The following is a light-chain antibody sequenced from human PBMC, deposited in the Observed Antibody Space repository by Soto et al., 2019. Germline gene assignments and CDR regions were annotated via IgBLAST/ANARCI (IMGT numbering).Light chain of an antibody. Sequence: EIVLRQSPATLSLSPGERATLSCRASQSIGLAIAWYQHKPGQAPRLLIFDASQRATGIPARFRGSGSGTDFTLSISSLEPEDFAVYYCQQRTDRPPWTFGQGTKVESK. J-gene: IGKJ1*01. V-gene: IGKV3-11*01. CDR3: QQRTDRPPWT. CDR1: QSIGLA. CDR2: DAS.